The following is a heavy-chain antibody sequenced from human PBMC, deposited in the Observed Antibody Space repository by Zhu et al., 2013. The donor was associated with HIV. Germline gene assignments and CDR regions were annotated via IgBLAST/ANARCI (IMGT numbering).Heavy chain of an antibody. CDR3: ARDFMRYHCGGDCWSFYYYGMDV. CDR1: GYTFTSYG. D-gene: IGHD2-21*02. CDR2: ISAYNGNT. J-gene: IGHJ6*02. V-gene: IGHV1-18*04. Sequence: QVQLVQSGAEVKKPGASVKVSCKASGYTFTSYGISWVRQAPGQGLEWMGWISAYNGNTNYAQKLQGRVTMTTDTSTSTAYMELRSLRSDDTAAYYCARDFMRYHCGGDCWSFYYYGMDVWGQGTTVTVSS.